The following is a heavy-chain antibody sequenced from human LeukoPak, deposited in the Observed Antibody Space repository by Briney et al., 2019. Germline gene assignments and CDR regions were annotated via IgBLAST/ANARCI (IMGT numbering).Heavy chain of an antibody. CDR3: AREGMYYYDSSGYYPSDY. J-gene: IGHJ4*02. CDR1: GFTFSSYS. V-gene: IGHV3-21*01. D-gene: IGHD3-22*01. CDR2: ISSSSSYI. Sequence: PGGSLRLSCAASGFTFSSYSMNWVSQAPGKGLEWVSSISSSSSYIYYADSVKGRFTISRDNAKNSLYLQMNSLRAEDTAVYYCAREGMYYYDSSGYYPSDYWGQGTLVTVSS.